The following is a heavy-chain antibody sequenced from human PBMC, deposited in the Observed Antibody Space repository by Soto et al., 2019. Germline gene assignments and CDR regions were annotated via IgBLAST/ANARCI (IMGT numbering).Heavy chain of an antibody. D-gene: IGHD3-3*01. J-gene: IGHJ6*02. Sequence: SQTLSLTCVISGDSVSSNSAAWNWIRQSPSRGLAWLGRTYYRSKWYNDYAVSVKSRITINPDTSKNQFSLQLNSVTPEDTAVYYCARDLTIFGVVHYYYYYGMDVWGQGTKVTSP. CDR3: ARDLTIFGVVHYYYYYGMDV. V-gene: IGHV6-1*01. CDR1: GDSVSSNSAA. CDR2: TYYRSKWYN.